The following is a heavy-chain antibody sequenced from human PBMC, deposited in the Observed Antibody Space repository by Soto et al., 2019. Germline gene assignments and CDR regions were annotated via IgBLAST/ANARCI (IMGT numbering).Heavy chain of an antibody. Sequence: GGSLRLSCAASGFTFSSYSMNWVRQAPGKGLEWVSSISSSSSYIYYADSGKGRFTISRDNAKNSLYLQMNSLGAEDTAVYYCARDQQGSGSYYSQYYYYGMDVWGQGTTVTVSS. V-gene: IGHV3-21*01. CDR3: ARDQQGSGSYYSQYYYYGMDV. J-gene: IGHJ6*02. D-gene: IGHD3-10*01. CDR2: ISSSSSYI. CDR1: GFTFSSYS.